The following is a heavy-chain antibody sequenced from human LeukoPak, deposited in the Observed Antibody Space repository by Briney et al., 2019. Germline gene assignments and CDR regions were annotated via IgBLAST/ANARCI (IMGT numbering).Heavy chain of an antibody. V-gene: IGHV3-33*06. CDR1: GFTFSSYG. CDR3: AKEYGWGSNYNGPFDY. D-gene: IGHD3-10*01. J-gene: IGHJ4*02. Sequence: PGRSLRISCAASGFTFSSYGMHWVRQAPGKGLELVAALWFDGSNENYADSVKGRFTISRDNSKNTLYLQMNSLRDEDTAVYYCAKEYGWGSNYNGPFDYWGQGTLVTVSS. CDR2: LWFDGSNE.